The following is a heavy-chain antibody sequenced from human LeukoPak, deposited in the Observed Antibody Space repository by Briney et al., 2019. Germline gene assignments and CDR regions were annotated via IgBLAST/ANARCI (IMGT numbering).Heavy chain of an antibody. CDR1: GCTFSSYS. CDR2: ISSSSSYI. V-gene: IGHV3-21*01. D-gene: IGHD3-22*01. Sequence: GGSLRLSCAASGCTFSSYSMNWVRQAPGKGLEWVSSISSSSSYIYYADSVKGRFTISRDNAKNSLYLQMNSLRAEDTAVYYCARASTYHYYDSSRPSDAFDIWGQGTMVTVSS. CDR3: ARASTYHYYDSSRPSDAFDI. J-gene: IGHJ3*02.